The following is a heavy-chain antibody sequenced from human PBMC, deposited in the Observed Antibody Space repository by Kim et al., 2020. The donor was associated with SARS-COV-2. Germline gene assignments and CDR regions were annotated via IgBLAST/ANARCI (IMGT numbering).Heavy chain of an antibody. Sequence: GTANYAEKCQGRVTITADESTSTAYMELSSLRSEDTAVYYCAYDSSGLSRWGQGTLVTVSS. V-gene: IGHV1-69*01. CDR2: GTA. CDR3: AYDSSGLSR. J-gene: IGHJ4*02. D-gene: IGHD3-22*01.